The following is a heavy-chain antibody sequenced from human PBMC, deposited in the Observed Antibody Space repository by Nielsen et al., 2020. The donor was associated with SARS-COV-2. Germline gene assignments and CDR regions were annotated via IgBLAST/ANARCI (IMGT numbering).Heavy chain of an antibody. Sequence: VRQMPGKGLEWMGIIYPGDSDTRYSPSFQGQVTISADKSISTAYLQWSSLKASDTAMYYCVIGDATTWYLWGQGALVTVSS. V-gene: IGHV5-51*01. J-gene: IGHJ4*02. D-gene: IGHD1-14*01. CDR2: IYPGDSDT. CDR3: VIGDATTWYL.